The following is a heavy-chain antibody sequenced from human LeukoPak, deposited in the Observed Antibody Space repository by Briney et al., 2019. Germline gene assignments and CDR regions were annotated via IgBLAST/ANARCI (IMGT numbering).Heavy chain of an antibody. CDR3: ARTTSGKAYFDL. D-gene: IGHD1-1*01. J-gene: IGHJ2*01. CDR1: GFTFSSFG. Sequence: GASLRLSCAASGFTFSSFGMNWVRQPPGKGLEWVSYITSTSSTIYYADSVKGRFTISRDNAKNSLYLQMNSLRDEDTAVYFCARTTSGKAYFDLWGRGTLVTVSS. CDR2: ITSTSSTI. V-gene: IGHV3-48*02.